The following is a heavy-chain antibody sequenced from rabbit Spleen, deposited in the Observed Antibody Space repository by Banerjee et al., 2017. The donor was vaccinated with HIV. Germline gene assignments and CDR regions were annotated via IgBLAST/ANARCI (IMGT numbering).Heavy chain of an antibody. CDR1: GISFSGSYY. CDR3: ARDGAGGSYFAL. D-gene: IGHD8-1*01. Sequence: LVESGGDLVKPGASLTLTCTASGISFSGSYYMNWVRQAPGKGLEWIGYIDPVFGITYYASWVNGRFSISRENAQNTVFLQMTSLTAADTATYFCARDGAGGSYFALWGPGTLVTVS. J-gene: IGHJ4*01. V-gene: IGHV1S40*01. CDR2: IDPVFGIT.